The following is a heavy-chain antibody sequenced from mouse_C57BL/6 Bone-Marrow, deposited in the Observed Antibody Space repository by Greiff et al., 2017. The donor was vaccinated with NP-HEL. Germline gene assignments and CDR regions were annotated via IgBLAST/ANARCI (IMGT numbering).Heavy chain of an antibody. Sequence: VQLQQSGAELAKPGASVKLSCKASGYTFTSYWMHWVKQRPGQGLEWIGYINPSSGYTKYNQKFKDKATLTVDKSSSTAYMQLSSLTYADSAVEYCARLGPWPWFAYWDQGTGVTVTA. CDR2: INPSSGYT. D-gene: IGHD4-1*01. J-gene: IGHJ3*01. CDR1: GYTFTSYW. CDR3: ARLGPWPWFAY. V-gene: IGHV1-7*01.